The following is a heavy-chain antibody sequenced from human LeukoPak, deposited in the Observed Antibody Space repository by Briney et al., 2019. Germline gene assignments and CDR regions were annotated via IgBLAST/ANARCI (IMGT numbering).Heavy chain of an antibody. J-gene: IGHJ6*03. CDR2: ISAYNGDT. D-gene: IGHD2-2*01. CDR3: ARRGGGYCTSTRCCCMDV. Sequence: ASAKVSCKASGYTFTNYGITWVRQAPGQGLEWMGWISAYNGDTNFAQKFQGRVTMTTDTSTSTAYMELRTLRSDDTAVYYCARRGGGYCTSTRCCCMDVCGKGTTVTVSS. V-gene: IGHV1-18*01. CDR1: GYTFTNYG.